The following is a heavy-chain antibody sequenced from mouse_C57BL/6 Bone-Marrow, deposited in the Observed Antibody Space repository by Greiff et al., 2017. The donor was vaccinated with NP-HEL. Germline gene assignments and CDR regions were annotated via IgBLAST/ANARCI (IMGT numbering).Heavy chain of an antibody. CDR1: GYTFTSYW. V-gene: IGHV1-53*01. Sequence: QVQLQQPGTELVKPGASVKLSCKASGYTFTSYWMHWVKQRPGQGLEWIGNINPSNGGTNYNEKFKSKATLTVDKSSSTAYMQLSSLTSEDSAVYYCARSPTVVAKLGYYYAMDYWGQGTSVTVSS. CDR3: ARSPTVVAKLGYYYAMDY. J-gene: IGHJ4*01. CDR2: INPSNGGT. D-gene: IGHD1-1*01.